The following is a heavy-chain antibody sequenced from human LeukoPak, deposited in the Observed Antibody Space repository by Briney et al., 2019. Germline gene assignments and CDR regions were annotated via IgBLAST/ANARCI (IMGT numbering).Heavy chain of an antibody. Sequence: EGSLRLSCAASGFTFSSYWMSWVHQAPGKGLEWVANIKQDGSEKYYVDSVKGRFTISRDNAKNSLYLRMNSLRAEDTAVYYCAKPAIRLSLVYYFDYWGQGTLVTVSS. J-gene: IGHJ4*02. CDR3: AKPAIRLSLVYYFDY. V-gene: IGHV3-7*01. CDR1: GFTFSSYW. CDR2: IKQDGSEK.